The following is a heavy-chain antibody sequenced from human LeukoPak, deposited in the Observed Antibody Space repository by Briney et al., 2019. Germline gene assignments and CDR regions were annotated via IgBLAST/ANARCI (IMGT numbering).Heavy chain of an antibody. Sequence: ASVKVSCTASGGTFSSYAISWVRQAPGQGLEWMGGIFPIFVRANYAPNFQGRDTLTAAESTSTAYMELSSLRSEDTAVYYCACAYGSGSYCLDVWGKGTTVTISS. CDR1: GGTFSSYA. CDR2: IFPIFVRA. J-gene: IGHJ6*04. V-gene: IGHV1-69*13. CDR3: ACAYGSGSYCLDV. D-gene: IGHD3-10*01.